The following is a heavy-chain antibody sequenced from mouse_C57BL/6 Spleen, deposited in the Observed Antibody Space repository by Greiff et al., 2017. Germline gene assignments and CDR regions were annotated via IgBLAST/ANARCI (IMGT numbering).Heavy chain of an antibody. Sequence: VKLQQSGAELVRPGTSVKVSCKASGYAFTNYLIEWVKQRPGQGLEWIGVINPGSGGTNYNEKVKGKATLTADKSSSTAYMQLSSLTSEDSAVYFCAKRGLGRKEGYYFDYWGQGTTLTVSS. CDR2: INPGSGGT. V-gene: IGHV1-54*01. CDR1: GYAFTNYL. J-gene: IGHJ2*01. D-gene: IGHD4-1*01. CDR3: AKRGLGRKEGYYFDY.